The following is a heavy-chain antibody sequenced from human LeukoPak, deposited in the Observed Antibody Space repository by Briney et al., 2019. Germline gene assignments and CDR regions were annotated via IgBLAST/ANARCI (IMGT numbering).Heavy chain of an antibody. CDR3: ARTANFAAGYYIDY. CDR1: GFTFSSYT. CDR2: ISGSSRHK. J-gene: IGHJ4*02. D-gene: IGHD6-13*01. V-gene: IGHV3-21*01. Sequence: GGSLRLSCAASGFTFSSYTMNWVRQAPGKGLEWVSSISGSSRHKYYADSVKGRFTISRDNAKDSLYLQMNSLRAEDTAVYYCARTANFAAGYYIDYWGQGTLVTVSS.